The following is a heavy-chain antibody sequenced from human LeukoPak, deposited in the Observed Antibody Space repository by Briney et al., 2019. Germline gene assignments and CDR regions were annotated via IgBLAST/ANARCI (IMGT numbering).Heavy chain of an antibody. D-gene: IGHD5-24*01. V-gene: IGHV3-48*02. CDR1: GFSFTDYP. Sequence: PGGSRRLSCATPGFSFTDYPNNWVRQVPEEWLEWISKLRTTAEGAKYAYYADSVKGRVTISRDDGKNTLYLHMNSLRDDDTFFFQAEDGIRDAFDYWGQGILVTVSS. CDR2: LRTTAEGAKYA. CDR3: EDGIRDAFDY. J-gene: IGHJ4*02.